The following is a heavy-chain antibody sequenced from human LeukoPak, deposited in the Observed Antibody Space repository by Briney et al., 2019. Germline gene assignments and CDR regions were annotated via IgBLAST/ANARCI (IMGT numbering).Heavy chain of an antibody. CDR2: ISSSGSTI. CDR1: GFTFSSYE. J-gene: IGHJ4*02. Sequence: GGSLRLSCAASGFTFSSYEMNWVRQAPGKGLEWVSYISSSGSTIYYADSVKGRFTISRDNAKNSLYLQMNSLRAEDTAVYYCARALPGQWLPLRTYYFDYWGQGTLVTVSS. D-gene: IGHD6-19*01. V-gene: IGHV3-48*03. CDR3: ARALPGQWLPLRTYYFDY.